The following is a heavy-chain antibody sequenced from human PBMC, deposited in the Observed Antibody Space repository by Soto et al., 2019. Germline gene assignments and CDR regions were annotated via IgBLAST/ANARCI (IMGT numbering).Heavy chain of an antibody. Sequence: QVQLVQSGAEVKKPGSSVKVSCKASGGTFSSYAISWVRQAPGQGLEWMGRIIPILGIANYVQKFQGRVTITADKSRSTAYMELSSLRSEDTAVYYCAREGGYCSGGSCYPGASTYNYYMDVWGKGTTVTVSS. CDR2: IIPILGIA. D-gene: IGHD2-15*01. J-gene: IGHJ6*03. V-gene: IGHV1-69*09. CDR3: AREGGYCSGGSCYPGASTYNYYMDV. CDR1: GGTFSSYA.